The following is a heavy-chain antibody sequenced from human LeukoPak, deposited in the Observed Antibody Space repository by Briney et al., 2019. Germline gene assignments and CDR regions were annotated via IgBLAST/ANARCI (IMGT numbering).Heavy chain of an antibody. CDR2: ISGSGGNT. CDR1: GFTFSRYA. CDR3: AKDHYCHGSGYSPGGFDI. Sequence: GGSLRLSCAASGFTFSRYAMSWVRQAPGKGLEWVSAISGSGGNTYYVDSVKGRFTISRDSSKNTLFLQMNSLRAEDTAVYYCAKDHYCHGSGYSPGGFDIWGQGTMVTVSS. J-gene: IGHJ3*02. D-gene: IGHD3-22*01. V-gene: IGHV3-23*01.